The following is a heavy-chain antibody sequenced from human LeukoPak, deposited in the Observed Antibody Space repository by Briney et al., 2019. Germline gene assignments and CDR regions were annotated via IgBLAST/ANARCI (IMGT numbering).Heavy chain of an antibody. J-gene: IGHJ4*02. CDR1: GFTFRSYA. CDR3: AKDPRAGSGWGSFDY. D-gene: IGHD6-19*01. Sequence: PGGSLRLSCAASGFTFRSYAMSWVRQAPGKGLEWVSGISGSGDSTYYADSVKGRFSISRDNPKNTLWLQMNSLKDEDTAVYYCAKDPRAGSGWGSFDYWGQGTLVTVSS. V-gene: IGHV3-23*01. CDR2: ISGSGDST.